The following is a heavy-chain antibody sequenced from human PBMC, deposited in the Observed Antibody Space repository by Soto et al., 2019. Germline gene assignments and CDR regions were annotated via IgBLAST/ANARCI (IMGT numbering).Heavy chain of an antibody. CDR2: ISGTGGST. J-gene: IGHJ6*03. CDR3: AKDIFMTTLTHYYYYYMDV. V-gene: IGHV3-23*01. Sequence: EVQLLESGGGVVQPGGSLILSCAASGFTFSSDAMSWVRQAPGKGLEWVSAISGTGGSTYYADCVKGRLTISRDNSKHTLYLQMNSLRAEDTAVYYCAKDIFMTTLTHYYYYYMDVWGKGTTVTLSS. D-gene: IGHD3-16*01. CDR1: GFTFSSDA.